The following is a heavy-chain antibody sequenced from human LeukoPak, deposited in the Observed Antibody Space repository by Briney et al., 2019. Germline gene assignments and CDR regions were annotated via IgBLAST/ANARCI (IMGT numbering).Heavy chain of an antibody. CDR3: AREDLAVADY. V-gene: IGHV4-38-2*02. Sequence: SETLSLTCSVSGYSIRSGYHWGWIRPPPGKGLEWIGNIYFSGSTYYNPSLKSRVTISVDTSKNQFSLKLSSVTATDTAMYYCAREDLAVADYWGQGTLVTVSS. CDR1: GYSIRSGYH. D-gene: IGHD6-19*01. CDR2: IYFSGST. J-gene: IGHJ4*02.